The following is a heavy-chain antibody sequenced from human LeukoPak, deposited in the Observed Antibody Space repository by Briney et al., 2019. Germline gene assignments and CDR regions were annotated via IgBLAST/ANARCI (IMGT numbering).Heavy chain of an antibody. CDR2: IYHTGNS. CDR1: GGSIRSYY. D-gene: IGHD2/OR15-2a*01. V-gene: IGHV4-59*08. CDR3: ARHPFSSPFDY. J-gene: IGHJ4*02. Sequence: TSETLSLTCTVSGGSIRSYYWSWIRQPPGKGLEWIGYIYHTGNSDYNPSLKSRATISLDTSKNQFSLKLTSVTAADTAVYFCARHPFSSPFDYWGQGTLVTVSS.